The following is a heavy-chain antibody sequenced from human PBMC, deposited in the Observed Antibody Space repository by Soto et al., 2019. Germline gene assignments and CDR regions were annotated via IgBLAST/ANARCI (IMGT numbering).Heavy chain of an antibody. V-gene: IGHV3-30*18. CDR1: GFTFSSYG. J-gene: IGHJ4*02. CDR2: ISYDGSNK. CDR3: AKGPYPYSDSSPAC. Sequence: QAQLVESGGGVVQPGRSLRLSCAASGFTFSSYGMHWVRQAPGKGLEWVAVISYDGSNKFYADFVKGRFTISRDNXXNTLYLQMNSLRAGDTAVYYCAKGPYPYSDSSPACWGQGTLVTVSS. D-gene: IGHD6-6*01.